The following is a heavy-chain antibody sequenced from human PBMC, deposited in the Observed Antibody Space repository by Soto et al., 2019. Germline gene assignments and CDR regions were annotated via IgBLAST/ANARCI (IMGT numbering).Heavy chain of an antibody. CDR3: ARESIKAEKYYYYYYGMDV. D-gene: IGHD6-6*01. CDR2: IYYSGST. V-gene: IGHV4-59*02. J-gene: IGHJ6*02. Sequence: TVTGGSVNCYYWSWIRQPPGKVLEWIGYIYYSGSTNYNPSLKSRVTISVDTSKNQFSLKLSSVTAADTAVYYCARESIKAEKYYYYYYGMDVWGQGTTVTVSS. CDR1: GGSVNCYY.